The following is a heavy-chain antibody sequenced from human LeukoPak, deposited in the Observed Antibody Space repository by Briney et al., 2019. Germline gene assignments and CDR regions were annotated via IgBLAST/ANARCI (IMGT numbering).Heavy chain of an antibody. Sequence: ASVKVSCKASGYTFSSYGISWVRQAPGQGLEWMGGIIPIFGTANYAQKFQGRVTITTDESTSTAYMELSSLRSEDTAVYYCARDPRNGGYNYGSFDYWGQGTLVTVSS. CDR1: GYTFSSYG. CDR3: ARDPRNGGYNYGSFDY. CDR2: IIPIFGTA. D-gene: IGHD5-24*01. J-gene: IGHJ4*02. V-gene: IGHV1-69*05.